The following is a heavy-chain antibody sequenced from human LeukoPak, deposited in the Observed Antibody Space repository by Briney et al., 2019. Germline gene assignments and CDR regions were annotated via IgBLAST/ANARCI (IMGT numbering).Heavy chain of an antibody. V-gene: IGHV1-2*02. CDR3: ARDEYSSSGDDY. CDR2: INPNSGGT. Sequence: ASVKVSCKASGYTFTSYYMHWVRQAPGQGLEWMGWINPNSGGTNYAQKFQGRVTMTRDTSISTAYMELSRLRSDDTAVYYCARDEYSSSGDDYWGQGTLVTVSS. D-gene: IGHD6-13*01. J-gene: IGHJ4*02. CDR1: GYTFTSYY.